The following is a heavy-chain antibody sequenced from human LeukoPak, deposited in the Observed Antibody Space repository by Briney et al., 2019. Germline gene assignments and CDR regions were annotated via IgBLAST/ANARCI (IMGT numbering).Heavy chain of an antibody. CDR1: GYTFTSYY. CDR2: INPSGGST. CDR3: AREYYYDSSGYYE. J-gene: IGHJ4*02. V-gene: IGHV1-46*01. Sequence: GASVKVSCKASGYTFTSYYMHWVRQAPGQGLEWMGIINPSGGSTSYAQKFQGRVTMTRNTSISTAYMELSSLRSEDTAVYYCAREYYYDSSGYYEWGQGTLVTVSS. D-gene: IGHD3-22*01.